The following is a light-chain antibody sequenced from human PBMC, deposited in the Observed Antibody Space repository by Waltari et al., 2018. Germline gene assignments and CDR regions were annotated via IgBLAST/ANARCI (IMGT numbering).Light chain of an antibody. CDR3: QQANSFPIT. J-gene: IGKJ5*01. V-gene: IGKV1-12*01. CDR1: QDISSW. CDR2: DGY. Sequence: DIQMTQSPSSVSASVGVGVTITCRASQDISSWLAWYQQKPGKAPNLLIYDGYSLQSGVPSRFSGSGSGTVFTLTISSLQPEDFATYYCQQANSFPITFGQGTRLEIK.